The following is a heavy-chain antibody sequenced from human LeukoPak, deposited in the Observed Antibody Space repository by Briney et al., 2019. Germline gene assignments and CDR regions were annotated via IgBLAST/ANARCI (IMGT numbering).Heavy chain of an antibody. D-gene: IGHD3-9*01. J-gene: IGHJ3*02. Sequence: PGGSLRLSCAASGFTFSSYWMHWVRQAPGKGLVWVSRINSDGSSTSYADSVKGRFTISRDNAKNTLYLQMNSLRVEDTAVYYCASLSGSGAPDGFDIWGQGTMVTVSS. V-gene: IGHV3-74*01. CDR2: INSDGSST. CDR3: ASLSGSGAPDGFDI. CDR1: GFTFSSYW.